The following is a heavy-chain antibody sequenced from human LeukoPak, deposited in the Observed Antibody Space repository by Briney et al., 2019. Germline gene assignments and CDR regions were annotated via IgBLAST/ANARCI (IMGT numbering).Heavy chain of an antibody. V-gene: IGHV1-69*04. D-gene: IGHD6-6*01. Sequence: SVKVSCKASGYTFTGFCIHWVRQAPGQGLEWVGRIIAILGISNYAQKFQGRVTITADKSTNTAYMELSSLRSEDTAVYYCARVNIAARQSVSDGYDYWGQGTLVTVSS. CDR3: ARVNIAARQSVSDGYDY. J-gene: IGHJ4*02. CDR1: GYTFTGFC. CDR2: IIAILGIS.